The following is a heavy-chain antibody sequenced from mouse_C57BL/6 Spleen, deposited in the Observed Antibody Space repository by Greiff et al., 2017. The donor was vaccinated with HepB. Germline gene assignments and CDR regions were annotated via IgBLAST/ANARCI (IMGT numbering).Heavy chain of an antibody. Sequence: EVKLMESGGGLVQPGGSLSLSCAASGFTFTDYYMSWVRQPPGKALEWLGFIRNKANGYTTEYSASVKGRFTISRDNSQSILYLQMNALRAEDSATYYCARDYGNYGGAMDYWGQGTSVTVSS. CDR2: IRNKANGYTT. V-gene: IGHV7-3*01. J-gene: IGHJ4*01. D-gene: IGHD2-1*01. CDR3: ARDYGNYGGAMDY. CDR1: GFTFTDYY.